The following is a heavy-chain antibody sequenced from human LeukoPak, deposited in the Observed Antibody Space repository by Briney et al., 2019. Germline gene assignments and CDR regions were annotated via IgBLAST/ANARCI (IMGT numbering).Heavy chain of an antibody. J-gene: IGHJ4*02. D-gene: IGHD6-19*01. CDR1: GFTFSIYT. V-gene: IGHV3-23*01. Sequence: GGSLRLSCEASGFTFSIYTMSWVRQAPGKGLEWVSAISGSGGSTYYADAVKGRFTISRDNSKNTLYLQMNSLRAEDTAVYYCAKARSGWYLDYFDYWGQGTLVTVSS. CDR3: AKARSGWYLDYFDY. CDR2: ISGSGGST.